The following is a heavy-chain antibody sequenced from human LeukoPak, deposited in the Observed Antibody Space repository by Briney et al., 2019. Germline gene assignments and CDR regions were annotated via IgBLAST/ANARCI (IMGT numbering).Heavy chain of an antibody. D-gene: IGHD3-22*01. J-gene: IGHJ4*02. Sequence: PSETLSLTCTVSGGSISSYYWSWIRQPPGKGLEWIGYIYYSGSTNYNPSLKSRVTISVDTSKNQFSLKLSSVTAADTAVYYCAREFYYDSSGSFDYWGQGTLVTVSS. V-gene: IGHV4-59*01. CDR2: IYYSGST. CDR1: GGSISSYY. CDR3: AREFYYDSSGSFDY.